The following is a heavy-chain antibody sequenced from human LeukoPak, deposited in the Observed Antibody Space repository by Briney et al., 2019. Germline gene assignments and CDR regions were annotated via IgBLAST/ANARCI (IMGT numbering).Heavy chain of an antibody. CDR3: ASDIAAAGQR. J-gene: IGHJ4*02. V-gene: IGHV3-48*02. CDR2: IGPTGSTI. CDR1: GGSISSCY. Sequence: ETLSLTCTVSGGSISSCYWNWVRQAPGKGLEWVSYIGPTGSTIYYADSVKGRFTISRDNAKNSLYLQMNSLRDEDTAVYYCASDIAAAGQRGGQGTLVAVSS. D-gene: IGHD6-13*01.